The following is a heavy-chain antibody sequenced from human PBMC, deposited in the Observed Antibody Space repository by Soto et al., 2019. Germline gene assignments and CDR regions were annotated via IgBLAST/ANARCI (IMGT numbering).Heavy chain of an antibody. J-gene: IGHJ4*02. CDR2: IYNDGTYS. CDR1: GFIFKMYW. V-gene: IGHV3-74*01. D-gene: IGHD3-10*01. CDR3: TRGPRPISTGTGAY. Sequence: EVQLVESGGGLVPPGGSVRLSCAASGFIFKMYWMHWVRQSPGKGLVWISRIYNDGTYSDYADSVRRRFTISRDNVNDTLYLQMNNLRAEDSGLYYCTRGPRPISTGTGAYWGQGTQVTVSS.